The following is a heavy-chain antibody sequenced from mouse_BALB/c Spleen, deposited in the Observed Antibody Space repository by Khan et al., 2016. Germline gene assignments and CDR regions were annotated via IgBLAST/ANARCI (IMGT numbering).Heavy chain of an antibody. Sequence: EVELVESGGGLVQPGESLKLSCESNEYEFPSHDMSWVRKTPEKRLELVAAINSDGGSTYYPDTMERRFIISRDNTKKTLYLQLSSLRSEDTALSYDARHDWDGAWFAYWGQGTLVTVSA. CDR3: ARHDWDGAWFAY. V-gene: IGHV5-2*01. J-gene: IGHJ3*01. CDR1: EYEFPSHD. CDR2: INSDGGST. D-gene: IGHD4-1*01.